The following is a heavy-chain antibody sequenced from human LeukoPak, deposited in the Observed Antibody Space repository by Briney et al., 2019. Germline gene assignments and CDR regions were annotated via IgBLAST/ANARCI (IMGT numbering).Heavy chain of an antibody. CDR1: GGSISSSSYY. J-gene: IGHJ4*02. Sequence: SETLSLTCTVSGGSISSSSYYWSWIRQPPGKGLEWIGYISYSGSTNYNPSLKSRVTISVDTSKNQFSLKLSSVTAADTAVYYCARAGIAAANLDYWGQGTLVTVSS. V-gene: IGHV4-61*01. D-gene: IGHD6-13*01. CDR3: ARAGIAAANLDY. CDR2: ISYSGST.